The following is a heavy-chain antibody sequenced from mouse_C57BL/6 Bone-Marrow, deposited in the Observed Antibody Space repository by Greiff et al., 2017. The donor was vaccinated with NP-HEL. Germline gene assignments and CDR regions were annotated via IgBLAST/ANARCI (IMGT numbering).Heavy chain of an antibody. V-gene: IGHV5-6*01. CDR1: GFTFSSYG. CDR2: ISSGGSYT. J-gene: IGHJ3*01. D-gene: IGHD2-5*01. CDR3: ALAYYSNYVAY. Sequence: EVKLMESGGDLVKPGGSLKLSCAASGFTFSSYGMSWVRQTPDKRLEWVATISSGGSYTYYPDSVKGRFTISSDNAKNTLYLQMSSLKSEDTAMFYCALAYYSNYVAYWGQGTLVTVSA.